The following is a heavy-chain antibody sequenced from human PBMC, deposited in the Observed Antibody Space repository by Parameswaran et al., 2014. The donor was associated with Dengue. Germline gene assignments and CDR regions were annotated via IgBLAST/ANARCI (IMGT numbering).Heavy chain of an antibody. Sequence: RWIRQPPGKGLEWIGYIYYSGSTNYNPSLKSRVTISVDTSKNQFSLKLSSVTAADTAVYYCARSGGYCSGGSCYRSPYFDYWGQGTLVTVSS. CDR3: ARSGGYCSGGSCYRSPYFDY. CDR2: IYYSGST. V-gene: IGHV4-59*01. J-gene: IGHJ4*02. D-gene: IGHD2-15*01.